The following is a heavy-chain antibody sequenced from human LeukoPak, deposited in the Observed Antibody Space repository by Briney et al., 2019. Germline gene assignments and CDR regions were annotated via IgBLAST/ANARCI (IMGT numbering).Heavy chain of an antibody. J-gene: IGHJ4*02. CDR1: GASINTYY. CDR3: ARVLRPTASQYYFDY. Sequence: SETLSLTCTVSGASINTYYWSWIRQPPGKGLEWIGYIYYSGTTSYNPSLKTRVTISIDTSKNQFSLKLSSVTAADTAVYYCARVLRPTASQYYFDYWGQGTLVAASS. V-gene: IGHV4-59*01. D-gene: IGHD4-17*01. CDR2: IYYSGTT.